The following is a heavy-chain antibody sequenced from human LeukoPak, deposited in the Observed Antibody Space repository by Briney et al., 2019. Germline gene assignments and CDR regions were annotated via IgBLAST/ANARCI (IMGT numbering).Heavy chain of an antibody. CDR2: MNPNSSNT. CDR3: ARKPRSYSSSSNWFDP. Sequence: ASVKVSCKASGYTFTSYDINWVRQATGQGLEWMGWMNPNSSNTGYAQKFQGRVTMTRNTSISTAYMELSSLRSEDTAVYYCARKPRSYSSSSNWFDPWGQGTLVTVSS. V-gene: IGHV1-8*01. CDR1: GYTFTSYD. J-gene: IGHJ5*02. D-gene: IGHD6-6*01.